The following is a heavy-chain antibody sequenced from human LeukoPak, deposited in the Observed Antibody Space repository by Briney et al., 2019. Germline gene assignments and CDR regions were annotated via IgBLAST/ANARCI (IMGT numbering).Heavy chain of an antibody. CDR3: ARHGARLAAGGTMGPFDI. CDR2: IYYSGNT. CDR1: GDSISSDSYF. D-gene: IGHD6-13*01. J-gene: IGHJ3*02. Sequence: SETLSLTCTVSGDSISSDSYFWGWVRQPPGKGLEWIASIYYSGNTHYKPSVESRVTISVDTSKNQFSLTLRSVTAADTAVYYCARHGARLAAGGTMGPFDIWGQGTMVTVSS. V-gene: IGHV4-39*01.